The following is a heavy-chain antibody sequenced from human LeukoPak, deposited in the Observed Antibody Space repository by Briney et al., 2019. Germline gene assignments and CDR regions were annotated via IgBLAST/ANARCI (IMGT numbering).Heavy chain of an antibody. V-gene: IGHV4-59*01. Sequence: SETLSLTCTVSGASMSTYYWSWIRQPPGKGPEWIGYISYSGSTNFNPSLKSRVTISVDTSKNQFSLRLNSVTAADTAVYYCARRVVGGFDYWGQGTLVTVSS. J-gene: IGHJ4*02. CDR1: GASMSTYY. D-gene: IGHD2-15*01. CDR2: ISYSGST. CDR3: ARRVVGGFDY.